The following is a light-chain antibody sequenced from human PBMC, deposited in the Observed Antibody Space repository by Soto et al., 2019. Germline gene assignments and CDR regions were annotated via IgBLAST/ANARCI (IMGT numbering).Light chain of an antibody. CDR3: QSYDSTLSASYV. V-gene: IGLV1-40*01. CDR2: GNI. Sequence: QSVLTQPPSVSGAPGQRVTISCTGSSSNIGADYDVHWYQQRPGTAPKLLIFGNINRPSGVPDRFSGSKSGTSASRAITGLQAEDEGDYYCQSYDSTLSASYVFGTGTKLTVL. CDR1: SSNIGADYD. J-gene: IGLJ1*01.